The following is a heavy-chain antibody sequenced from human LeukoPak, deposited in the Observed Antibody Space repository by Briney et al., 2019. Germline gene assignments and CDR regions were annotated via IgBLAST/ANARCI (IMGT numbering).Heavy chain of an antibody. D-gene: IGHD2-15*01. CDR2: INPNSGGT. V-gene: IGHV1-2*02. CDR1: GYTFTGYY. Sequence: GASVKVSCKASGYTFTGYYMHWVRQAPGQGLEWTGWINPNSGGTNYAQKFQGRVTMTRDTSISTAYMELSRLRSDDTAVYYCARGVVVAATLLFDYWGQGTLVTVSS. J-gene: IGHJ4*02. CDR3: ARGVVVAATLLFDY.